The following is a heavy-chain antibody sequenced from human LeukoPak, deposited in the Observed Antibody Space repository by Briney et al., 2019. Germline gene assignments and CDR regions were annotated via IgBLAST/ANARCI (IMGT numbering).Heavy chain of an antibody. Sequence: ASVKVSCKASGYTFTGYYMHWVRQAPGQGLEWMGWINPNSGGTNYAQKFQGRVTMTRDTSISTAYMELSRLRSDDTAVYYCARDSRSTGYNWFDPWGQGTLVTVSS. CDR2: INPNSGGT. CDR1: GYTFTGYY. D-gene: IGHD2-2*01. CDR3: ARDSRSTGYNWFDP. V-gene: IGHV1-2*02. J-gene: IGHJ5*02.